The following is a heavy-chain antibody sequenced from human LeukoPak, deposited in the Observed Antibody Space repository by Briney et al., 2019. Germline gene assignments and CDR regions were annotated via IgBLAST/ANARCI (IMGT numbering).Heavy chain of an antibody. CDR3: ARLSFGVLGY. Sequence: SETLSLTCTVSGYSISSGYYWGWIRQPPGKGLEWIGSIYHSGSTNYNPSLKSRVTISVDTSKNQFSLKLSSVTAADTAVYYCARLSFGVLGYWGQGTLVTVSS. V-gene: IGHV4-38-2*02. CDR2: IYHSGST. J-gene: IGHJ4*02. CDR1: GYSISSGYY. D-gene: IGHD2-8*02.